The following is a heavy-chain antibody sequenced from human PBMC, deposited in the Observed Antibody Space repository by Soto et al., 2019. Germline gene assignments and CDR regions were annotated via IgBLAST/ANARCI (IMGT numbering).Heavy chain of an antibody. CDR2: IYSGGST. J-gene: IGHJ3*02. Sequence: GGSLRLSCAASEFTVSSNYMSWVRQAPGKGLEWVSVIYSGGSTYYADSVKGRFTISRDNSKNTLYLQMNSLRAEDTAVYYCARERTPDAFDIWGQGTMVTVSS. V-gene: IGHV3-66*01. CDR1: EFTVSSNY. CDR3: ARERTPDAFDI.